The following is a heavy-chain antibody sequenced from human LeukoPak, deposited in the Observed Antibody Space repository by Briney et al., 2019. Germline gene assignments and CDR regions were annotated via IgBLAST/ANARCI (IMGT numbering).Heavy chain of an antibody. V-gene: IGHV4-34*01. CDR2: FNHSGST. CDR1: GGSFSGYY. D-gene: IGHD2-15*01. Sequence: SETLSLTCAVYGGSFSGYYWSWIRQPPGKGLEWIGEFNHSGSTNYNPSFKSRVTIPVDTSKNQFSFNLRDLIAAEQAVFCGARGRGYCSGGSCINWLDPWGQGTLVIV. J-gene: IGHJ5*02. CDR3: ARGRGYCSGGSCINWLDP.